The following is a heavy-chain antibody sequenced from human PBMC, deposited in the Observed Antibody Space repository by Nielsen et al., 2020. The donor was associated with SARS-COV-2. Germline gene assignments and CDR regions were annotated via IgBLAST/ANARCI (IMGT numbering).Heavy chain of an antibody. CDR2: VHNSGST. CDR1: GGSISRFY. D-gene: IGHD3-16*01. V-gene: IGHV4-59*13. J-gene: IGHJ4*02. CDR3: ARELGDYLDS. Sequence: SETLSLTCTVSGGSISRFYWSWVRQAPGKGLEWFGYVHNSGSTTYNPSLKSRVTISVDTSKNQFSLKLSSVTAADTAVYYCARELGDYLDSWGQGSLVTVSS.